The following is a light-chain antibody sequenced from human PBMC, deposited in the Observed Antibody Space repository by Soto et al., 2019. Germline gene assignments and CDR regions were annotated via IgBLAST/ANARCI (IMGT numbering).Light chain of an antibody. CDR1: QGINNW. J-gene: IGKJ5*01. V-gene: IGKV1-5*01. CDR2: ATS. CDR3: QQYNSYPIT. Sequence: DSQITQSPSTLSASVGDRVTITCRASQGINNWLAWYQQKPGKAPKLLIYATSSLESGVPSRFSGSGSGTEFTLTISSLQPDDFATYYCQQYNSYPITFGQGTRLEIK.